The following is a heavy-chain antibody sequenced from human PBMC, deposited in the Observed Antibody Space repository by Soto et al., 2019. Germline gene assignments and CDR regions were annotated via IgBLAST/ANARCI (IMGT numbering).Heavy chain of an antibody. V-gene: IGHV1-69*01. J-gene: IGHJ2*01. CDR3: ARGIGKQLVMGFWYFDL. D-gene: IGHD6-6*01. Sequence: QVQLVQSGAEVKKPGSSVKVSCKASGGTFSSYAISWVRQAPGQGLEWMGGIIPIFGTANYAQKFQGRVTITADESTSTAYMELSSLRSEDTAVYYCARGIGKQLVMGFWYFDLGGRGTLFTVSS. CDR1: GGTFSSYA. CDR2: IIPIFGTA.